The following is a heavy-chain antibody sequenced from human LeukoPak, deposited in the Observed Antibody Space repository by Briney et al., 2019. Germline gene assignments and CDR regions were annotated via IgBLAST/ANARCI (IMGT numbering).Heavy chain of an antibody. J-gene: IGHJ3*02. CDR1: GGTFSSYA. CDR3: ARARSFDFEYCVLDFSAEEVCDAFDI. Sequence: GSSVKVSCKASGGTFSSYAISWVRQAPGQGLEWMGGIIPIFGTANYAQKFHGRVTITADESTSTAYMELSSLRSEDTAVYYCARARSFDFEYCVLDFSAEEVCDAFDIWGQGTMVTVS. V-gene: IGHV1-69*01. D-gene: IGHD2/OR15-2a*01. CDR2: IIPIFGTA.